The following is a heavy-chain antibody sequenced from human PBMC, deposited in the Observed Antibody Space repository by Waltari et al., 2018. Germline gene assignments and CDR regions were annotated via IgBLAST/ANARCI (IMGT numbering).Heavy chain of an antibody. CDR2: IYYSGST. CDR3: ARAECSTSSCFFVSGFDP. J-gene: IGHJ5*02. D-gene: IGHD6-6*01. Sequence: QLHLQESGPELVKPSETLYLTCTVSTVSISSGAYYWGWPRQPAGTGPEWIGNIYYSGSTYYNPSLESRVAISVDTSRNQFFLSLTSVTAADAAVYYCARAECSTSSCFFVSGFDPWGQGIQVTVSS. CDR1: TVSISSGAYY. V-gene: IGHV4-39*01.